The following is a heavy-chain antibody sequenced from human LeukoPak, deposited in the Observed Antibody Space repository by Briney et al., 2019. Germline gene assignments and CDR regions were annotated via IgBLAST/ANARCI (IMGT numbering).Heavy chain of an antibody. D-gene: IGHD6-6*01. CDR1: AFTFSSYW. CDR3: ARDSKAPRN. Sequence: TGGSLRLSCAASAFTFSSYWMSWVRQAPGKGLEWVANIKQDGSEKYYVDSVKGRFTISRDNAKNSLYLQMNSLRAEDTAVYYCARDSKAPRNWGQGTLVTVSS. V-gene: IGHV3-7*01. J-gene: IGHJ4*02. CDR2: IKQDGSEK.